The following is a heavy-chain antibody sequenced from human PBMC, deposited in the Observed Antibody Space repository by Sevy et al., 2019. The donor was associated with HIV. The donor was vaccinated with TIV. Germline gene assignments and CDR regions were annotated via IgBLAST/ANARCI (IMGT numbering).Heavy chain of an antibody. V-gene: IGHV3-23*01. J-gene: IGHJ4*02. CDR3: AKGIGYSGYETDY. CDR1: GFTFSSYA. D-gene: IGHD5-12*01. CDR2: ISGSGIST. Sequence: GGSLRLSCAASGFTFSSYAMSWVRQAPGKGLEWVSAISGSGISTYYADSVKGRLTISRDNSKNTLYLQMNNLRAEDTAVFYCAKGIGYSGYETDYWGQGTLVTVSS.